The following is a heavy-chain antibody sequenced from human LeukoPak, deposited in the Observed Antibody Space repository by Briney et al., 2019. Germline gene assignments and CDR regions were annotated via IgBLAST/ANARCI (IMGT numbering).Heavy chain of an antibody. D-gene: IGHD4-23*01. V-gene: IGHV3-21*01. J-gene: IGHJ4*02. CDR2: ISSSSSYI. CDR1: GFTFSSYS. CDR3: ARDRGYGGNSDFDY. Sequence: PGGSLRLSYAASGFTFSSYSMNWVRQAPGEGLEWVSSISSSSSYIYYADSVKGRFTISRDNAKNSLYLQMNSLRAEDTAVYYCARDRGYGGNSDFDYWGQGTLVTVSS.